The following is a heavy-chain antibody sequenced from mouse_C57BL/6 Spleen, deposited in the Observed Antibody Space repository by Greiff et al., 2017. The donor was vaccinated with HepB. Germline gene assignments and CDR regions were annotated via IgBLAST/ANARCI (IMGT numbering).Heavy chain of an antibody. D-gene: IGHD1-1*01. J-gene: IGHJ4*01. CDR2: ISGGGGNT. CDR1: GFTFSSYT. V-gene: IGHV5-9*01. CDR3: ARNGAVVADYAMDY. Sequence: EVQLVESGGGLVKPGGSLKLSCAASGFTFSSYTMSWVRQTPEKRLEWVATISGGGGNTYYPDSVKGRFTISRDNAKNTLYLQMSSLRSEDTALYYGARNGAVVADYAMDYWGQGTSVTVSS.